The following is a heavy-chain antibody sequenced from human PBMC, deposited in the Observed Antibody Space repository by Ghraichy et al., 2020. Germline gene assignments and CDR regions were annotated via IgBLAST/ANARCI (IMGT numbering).Heavy chain of an antibody. CDR3: ARHLQNIYSSGWYAQFDP. J-gene: IGHJ5*02. V-gene: IGHV4-4*09. CDR1: GGSISSYY. CDR2: IYTSGST. D-gene: IGHD6-19*01. Sequence: SETLSLTCTVSGGSISSYYWSWIRQPPGKGLEWIGYIYTSGSTNYNPSLKSRVTISVDTSKNQFSLKLSSVTAADTAVYYCARHLQNIYSSGWYAQFDPWGQGTLVTVSS.